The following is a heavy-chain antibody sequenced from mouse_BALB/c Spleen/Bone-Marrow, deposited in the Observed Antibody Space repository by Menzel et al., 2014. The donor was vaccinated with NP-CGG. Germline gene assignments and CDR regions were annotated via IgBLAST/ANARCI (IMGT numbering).Heavy chain of an antibody. CDR1: GYTFTSYY. V-gene: IGHV1S81*02. D-gene: IGHD2-3*01. CDR2: INPSNGGT. CDR3: TRGGWLAMDY. Sequence: QVQLQQSGAELVKPGASVKLSCKASGYTFTSYYMYWVKQRPGQGLERIGEINPSNGGTNFNEKSKSKATLTVDKSSSTAYMQLSSLTSEDSAVYYCTRGGWLAMDYWGQGTSVTVSS. J-gene: IGHJ4*01.